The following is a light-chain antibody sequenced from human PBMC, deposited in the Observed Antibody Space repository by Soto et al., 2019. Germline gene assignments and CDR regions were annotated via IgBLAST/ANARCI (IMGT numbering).Light chain of an antibody. CDR1: QSINIY. V-gene: IGKV1-39*01. CDR2: AAS. Sequence: DIQMTQSPSSLSASVGDRLTITCRASQSINIYLNWYQQKPGKAPKVLIYAASSLQRGVPSRFRGSGSGTDFSLTISSLQSEDFATYYCQQSYSSPWTFGQGTKLEAK. J-gene: IGKJ1*01. CDR3: QQSYSSPWT.